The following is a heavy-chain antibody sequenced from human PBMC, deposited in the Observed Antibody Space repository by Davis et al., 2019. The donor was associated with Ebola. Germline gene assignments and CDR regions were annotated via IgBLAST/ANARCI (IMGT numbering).Heavy chain of an antibody. D-gene: IGHD6-19*01. CDR1: GFTFSSYW. CDR3: ARDGSSGRYLGWFDP. J-gene: IGHJ5*02. CDR2: IKQDGSEK. Sequence: GESLKISCAASGFTFSSYWMSWVRQAPGKGLEWVANIKQDGSEKYYVDSVEGRFTISRDNAKNSLYLQMNSLRAEDTAVYYCARDGSSGRYLGWFDPWGQGTLVTVSS. V-gene: IGHV3-7*03.